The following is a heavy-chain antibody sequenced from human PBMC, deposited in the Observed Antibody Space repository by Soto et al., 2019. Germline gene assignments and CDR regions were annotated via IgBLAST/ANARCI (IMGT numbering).Heavy chain of an antibody. J-gene: IGHJ4*02. CDR1: GFTFSSYG. V-gene: IGHV3-33*01. CDR3: ARDYSNYRPYFDD. CDR2: IWYDGSNK. D-gene: IGHD4-4*01. Sequence: PGGSLRLSCAASGFTFSSYGMHWVRQAPGKGLEWVAVIWYDGSNKYYADSVKGRFTISRDNSKNTLYLQMNSLRAEDTAVYYCARDYSNYRPYFDDWGQGTPVTVSS.